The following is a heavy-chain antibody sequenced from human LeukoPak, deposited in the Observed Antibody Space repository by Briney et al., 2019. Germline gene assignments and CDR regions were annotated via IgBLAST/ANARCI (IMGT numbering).Heavy chain of an antibody. CDR2: INPNSGGT. CDR3: ARGRSAYGGNSAGDY. Sequence: ASVKVSCKASGYTFTGYYMHWVRQAPGQGLEWMGWINPNSGGTNYAQKFQGRVTMTRDTSISTAYMELSRLRSDDTAVYYCARGRSAYGGNSAGDYWGQGTLVTVSS. V-gene: IGHV1-2*02. D-gene: IGHD4-23*01. J-gene: IGHJ4*02. CDR1: GYTFTGYY.